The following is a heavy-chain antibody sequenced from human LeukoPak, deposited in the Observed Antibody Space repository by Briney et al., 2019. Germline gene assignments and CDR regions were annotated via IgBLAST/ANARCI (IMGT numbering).Heavy chain of an antibody. D-gene: IGHD6-19*01. V-gene: IGHV4-30-2*01. CDR3: ARDGAVAGFDL. CDR1: GGSISSGPYS. J-gene: IGHJ4*02. Sequence: KPSETLSLTCAVSGGSISSGPYSWSWIRQPPGKGLEWIGYIFHSGSTDYSPSLRSRVTISVDKSKNQFSLKLRSVTAADTAVYFCARDGAVAGFDLWGQGTLVTVS. CDR2: IFHSGST.